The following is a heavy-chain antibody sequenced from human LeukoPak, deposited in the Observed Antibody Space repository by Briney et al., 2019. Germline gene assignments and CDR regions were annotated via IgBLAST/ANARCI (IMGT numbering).Heavy chain of an antibody. Sequence: GESLKISCKGSGYSFTSYWIGWVRQMPGKGLECMGIIYPGDSDTRYSPSFQGQVTISADRAISTAYLQWSSLKASDTAMYYCARHETGPYFDYWGQGPLVTVSS. J-gene: IGHJ4*02. CDR1: GYSFTSYW. V-gene: IGHV5-51*01. CDR2: IYPGDSDT. CDR3: ARHETGPYFDY. D-gene: IGHD1-1*01.